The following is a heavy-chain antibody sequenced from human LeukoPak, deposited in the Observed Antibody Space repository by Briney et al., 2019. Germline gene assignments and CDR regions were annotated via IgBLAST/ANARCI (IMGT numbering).Heavy chain of an antibody. CDR2: IYHSGST. J-gene: IGHJ4*02. D-gene: IGHD2-15*01. CDR1: GYSISSGYY. V-gene: IGHV4-38-2*02. CDR3: ARVGAVVVAATLDY. Sequence: PSETLSLTCTVSGYSISSGYYWGWIRQPPGKGLEWIGSIYHSGSTYYNPSLKSRVTISVDTSKNQFSLKLSSVTAADTAVYYCARVGAVVVAATLDYWGQGTLVAVSS.